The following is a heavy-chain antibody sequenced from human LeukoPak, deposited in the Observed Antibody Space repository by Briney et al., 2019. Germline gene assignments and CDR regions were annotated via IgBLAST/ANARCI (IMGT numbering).Heavy chain of an antibody. Sequence: SVKVSCKASGGTFSSYAISWVRQAPGQGLEWMGGIIPIFGTANYAQKFQGRVTVTADESTSTAYMELSSLRSEDTAVYYCARRNYYDSSGYYDIDYWGQGTLVTVSS. V-gene: IGHV1-69*01. D-gene: IGHD3-22*01. J-gene: IGHJ4*02. CDR1: GGTFSSYA. CDR3: ARRNYYDSSGYYDIDY. CDR2: IIPIFGTA.